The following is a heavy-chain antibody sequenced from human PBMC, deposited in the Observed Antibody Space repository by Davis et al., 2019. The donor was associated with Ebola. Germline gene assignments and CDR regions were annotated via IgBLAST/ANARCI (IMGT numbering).Heavy chain of an antibody. CDR1: GYTFTSYY. V-gene: IGHV1-46*01. CDR3: ARGSGGSSSNYYYGMDV. Sequence: ASVKVSCKASGYTFTSYYMHWVRQAPGQGLEWMGIINPSGGSTSYAQKFQGRVTMTRDTSTSTAYMELSRLRSDDTAVYYCARGSGGSSSNYYYGMDVWGQGTTVTVSS. D-gene: IGHD6-6*01. J-gene: IGHJ6*02. CDR2: INPSGGST.